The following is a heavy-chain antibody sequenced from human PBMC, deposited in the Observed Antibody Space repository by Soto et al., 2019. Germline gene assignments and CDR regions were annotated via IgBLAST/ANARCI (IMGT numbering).Heavy chain of an antibody. CDR1: GFTFSSYW. D-gene: IGHD5-18*01. J-gene: IGHJ4*02. V-gene: IGHV3-74*01. CDR2: INPDGSAT. Sequence: PGESLKISCAASGFTFSSYWMHWVRQAPGKGLVWVSRINPDGSATNYADSVKGRFTISRDNAKNTLYLQMNSLRAEDTAVFYCGRGGSDSPMAPGYWGQGTQVTVSS. CDR3: GRGGSDSPMAPGY.